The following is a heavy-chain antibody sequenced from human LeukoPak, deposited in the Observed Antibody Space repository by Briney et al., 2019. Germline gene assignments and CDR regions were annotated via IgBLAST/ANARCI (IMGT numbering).Heavy chain of an antibody. V-gene: IGHV3-53*01. CDR2: IYTGGNT. CDR1: GFIVSSNY. CDR3: AREQNIRGVIIIVDS. D-gene: IGHD3-10*01. J-gene: IGHJ4*02. Sequence: GGSLRLSCAASGFIVSSNYMNWVRQAPGKGLEWVSVIYTGGNTYYADSVKGRFTISRDNSKNTLYLEVNGLRADDTAVYYCAREQNIRGVIIIVDSWGQGTLVTVSS.